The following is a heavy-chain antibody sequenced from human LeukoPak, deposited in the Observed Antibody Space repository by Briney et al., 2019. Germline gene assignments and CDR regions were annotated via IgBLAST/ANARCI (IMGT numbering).Heavy chain of an antibody. Sequence: SVTLSLTCTVSGGSISSYYWSWIRQPARKGLEWIGRIYTSGSTNYNPSLKSRVTMSVDTSKNQFSLKLSSVTAADTAVYYCARADSGSYYYYMDVWGKGTTVTVSS. CDR3: ARADSGSYYYYMDV. J-gene: IGHJ6*03. CDR2: IYTSGST. V-gene: IGHV4-4*07. D-gene: IGHD1-26*01. CDR1: GGSISSYY.